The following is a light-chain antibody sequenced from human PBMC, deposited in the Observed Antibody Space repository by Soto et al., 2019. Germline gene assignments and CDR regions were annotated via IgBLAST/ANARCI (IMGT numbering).Light chain of an antibody. CDR1: SSDVGGYNY. V-gene: IGLV2-14*01. J-gene: IGLJ2*01. CDR3: SSYTNKNNVV. Sequence: QSALTQPASVSGSPGQSITISCTGTSSDVGGYNYVSWYQQHPGKAPKLMIYEVSNRPSGVSNRFSGSKSGNTASLTISGLQAEDEADYYCSSYTNKNNVVFGGGTKVTVL. CDR2: EVS.